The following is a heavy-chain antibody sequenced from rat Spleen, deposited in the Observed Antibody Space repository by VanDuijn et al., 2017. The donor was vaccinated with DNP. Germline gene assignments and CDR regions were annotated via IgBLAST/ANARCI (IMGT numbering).Heavy chain of an antibody. D-gene: IGHD1-11*01. CDR1: GFNFNDYW. CDR2: INKASRTI. J-gene: IGHJ2*01. Sequence: EVKLVESGGGLVQPGRSLKLSCAASGFNFNDYWMGWVRQAPGQGLEWIGQINKASRTINYIPSLKEKSTISRDNVQNTLYLQMSKVGAEDTAIYYCAKGPNYGGWSDYFDYWGQGVMVTVSS. CDR3: AKGPNYGGWSDYFDY. V-gene: IGHV4-2*01.